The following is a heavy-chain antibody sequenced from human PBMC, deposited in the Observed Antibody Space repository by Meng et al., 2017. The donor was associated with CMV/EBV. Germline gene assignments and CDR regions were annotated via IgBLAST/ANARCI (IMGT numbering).Heavy chain of an antibody. Sequence: GGSLRLSCAASGFTFSSYSMNWVRQAPGKGLEWVSSISSSSSYIYYADSVKGRFTISRDNAKNSLYLQMNSLRAEDTAVYYCAKNHEYGSESYLGLDYWGQGTLVTVSS. CDR3: AKNHEYGSESYLGLDY. J-gene: IGHJ4*02. CDR1: GFTFSSYS. V-gene: IGHV3-21*01. D-gene: IGHD3-10*01. CDR2: ISSSSSYI.